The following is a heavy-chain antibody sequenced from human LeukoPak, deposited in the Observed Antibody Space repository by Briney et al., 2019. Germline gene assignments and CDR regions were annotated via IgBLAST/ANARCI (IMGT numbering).Heavy chain of an antibody. J-gene: IGHJ4*02. D-gene: IGHD6-19*01. CDR1: GGSFSGYY. CDR2: INHSENT. CDR3: ARNSSERGFDY. Sequence: SGTLSLTCAVYGGSFSGYYWSWIRQPPRRRMEWIGEINHSENTNYNPSLKSRVTISVDTSKHQFSLYLTSVTAADTAVYYCARNSSERGFDYWGQGTLVTVSS. V-gene: IGHV4-34*01.